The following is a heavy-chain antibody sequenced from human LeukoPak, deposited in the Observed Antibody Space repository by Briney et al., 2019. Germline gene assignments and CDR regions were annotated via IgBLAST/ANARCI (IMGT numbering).Heavy chain of an antibody. CDR3: ARDRPSGKITMIRGVALDY. V-gene: IGHV3-48*03. Sequence: PGGSLRLSCAASGFSFSTYEMNWVRQAPGKGLEWVSYISSGGSAIYYADSVKGRFTISRDNAKDSLYLQMNSLRAEDTAVYYCARDRPSGKITMIRGVALDYWGQGTLVTVS. J-gene: IGHJ4*02. D-gene: IGHD3-10*01. CDR2: ISSGGSAI. CDR1: GFSFSTYE.